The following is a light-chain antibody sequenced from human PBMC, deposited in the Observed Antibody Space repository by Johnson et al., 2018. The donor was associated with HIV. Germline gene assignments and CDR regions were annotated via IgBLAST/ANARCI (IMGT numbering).Light chain of an antibody. CDR3: GPWDSSRSFGLDV. Sequence: QSVLTQPPSVSVAPGQKVTISCSGSTSNIGNNYVSWYQQLPGTAPKLIIYDNNKRPSGIPDRFSGSKSGTSATLGITGLQTGAEADYYCGPWDSSRSFGLDVFGTGTKVTVL. V-gene: IGLV1-51*01. J-gene: IGLJ1*01. CDR2: DNN. CDR1: TSNIGNNY.